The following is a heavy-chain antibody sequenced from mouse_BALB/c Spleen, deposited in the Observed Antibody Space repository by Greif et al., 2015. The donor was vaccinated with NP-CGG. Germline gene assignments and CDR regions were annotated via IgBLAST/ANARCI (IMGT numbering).Heavy chain of an antibody. D-gene: IGHD2-14*01. J-gene: IGHJ3*01. CDR1: GFTFSSYA. Sequence: EVMLVESGGGLVKPGGSLKLSCAASGFTFSSYAMSWVRQTPEKRLEWVATISSGGSYTYYPDSVKGRFTISRDNAKNTLYLQMSRLRSEDTAMYYCARQKGGRYDWFAYWGQGTLVTVSA. V-gene: IGHV5-9-3*01. CDR3: ARQKGGRYDWFAY. CDR2: ISSGGSYT.